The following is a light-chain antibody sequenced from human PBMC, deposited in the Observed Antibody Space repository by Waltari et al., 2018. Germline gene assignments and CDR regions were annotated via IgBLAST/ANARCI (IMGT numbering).Light chain of an antibody. CDR1: SGHSSNV. CDR2: VNSDGSH. Sequence: QLVLTQSPSASASLGASVKLTCTLSSGHSSNVIAWHQQQPEKGPRYLMKVNSDGSHSKGDEIPDRFSGSSSGAGRYLTISSLQSEDEADDYCQTGGHGTWVFGGGTKLTI. CDR3: QTGGHGTWV. V-gene: IGLV4-69*01. J-gene: IGLJ3*02.